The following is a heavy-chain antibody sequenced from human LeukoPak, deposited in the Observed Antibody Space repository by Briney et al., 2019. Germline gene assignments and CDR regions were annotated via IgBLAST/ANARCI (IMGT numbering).Heavy chain of an antibody. CDR3: ARDSLPYDYVWGSYRFFDP. CDR2: ISSSGSTI. V-gene: IGHV3-48*03. Sequence: GGSLRLSCAASGFTFSSYEMNWVRQAPGKGLEWVSYISSSGSTIYYADSVKGRFTISRDNAKNSLYLQMNSLRAEDTAVYYCARDSLPYDYVWGSYRFFDPWGQGTLVSVSS. D-gene: IGHD3-16*02. CDR1: GFTFSSYE. J-gene: IGHJ5*02.